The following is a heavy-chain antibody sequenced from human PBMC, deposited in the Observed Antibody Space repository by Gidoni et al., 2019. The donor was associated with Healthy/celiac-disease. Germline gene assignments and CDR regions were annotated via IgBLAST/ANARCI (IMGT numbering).Heavy chain of an antibody. J-gene: IGHJ4*02. D-gene: IGHD3-16*02. CDR2: IYTSGST. Sequence: QVQLQESGPGLVKPSQTLSLTCTVSGGSSSSGSYYWSWIRQPAGKGLEWIGRIYTSGSTNYNPSLKSRVTISVDTSKNQFSLKLSSVTAADTAVYYCAGVWGSYRSGYFDYWGQGTLVTVSS. CDR3: AGVWGSYRSGYFDY. CDR1: GGSSSSGSYY. V-gene: IGHV4-61*02.